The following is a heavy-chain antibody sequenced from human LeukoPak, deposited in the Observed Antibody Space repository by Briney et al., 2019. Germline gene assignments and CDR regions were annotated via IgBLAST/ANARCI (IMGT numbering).Heavy chain of an antibody. V-gene: IGHV4-4*07. CDR3: ARGGAVVDYVWGSYRYTLGFDY. CDR2: IYISGST. D-gene: IGHD3-16*02. J-gene: IGHJ4*02. Sequence: SETLSLTCTVSGGSISSYYWSWIRQPAGKGLEWIGRIYISGSTNYNPSLKSRVTMSVDTSKNQFSLKLSSVTAADTAVYYCARGGAVVDYVWGSYRYTLGFDYWGQGTLVTVSS. CDR1: GGSISSYY.